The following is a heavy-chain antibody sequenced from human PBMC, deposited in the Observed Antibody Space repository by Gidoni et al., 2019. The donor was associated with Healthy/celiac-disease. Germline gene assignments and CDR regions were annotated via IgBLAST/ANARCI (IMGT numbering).Heavy chain of an antibody. V-gene: IGHV1-18*04. CDR2: ISAYNGNT. Sequence: QVQLVQSGAEVKKPGASVKVSCKASGYTFTSYGISWVRQAPGQGLEWMGWISAYNGNTNYAQKLQGRVTMTTDTSTSTAYMELRSLRSDDTAVYYCARDCSSTSCYSWGRVLENFYYYYGMDVWGQGTTVTVSS. J-gene: IGHJ6*02. CDR1: GYTFTSYG. CDR3: ARDCSSTSCYSWGRVLENFYYYYGMDV. D-gene: IGHD2-2*02.